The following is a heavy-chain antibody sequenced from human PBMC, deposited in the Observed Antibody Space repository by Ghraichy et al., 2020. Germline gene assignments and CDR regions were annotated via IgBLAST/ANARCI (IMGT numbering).Heavy chain of an antibody. CDR1: GFTFSSYA. D-gene: IGHD5-24*01. J-gene: IGHJ5*02. CDR3: ARTRPLRWPQLWGWFDP. V-gene: IGHV3-30-3*01. Sequence: GGSLRLSCAASGFTFSSYAMHWVRQAPGKGLEWVAVISYDGSNKYYADSVKGRFTISRDNSKNTLYLQMNSLRAEDTAVYYCARTRPLRWPQLWGWFDPWGQGTLVTVSS. CDR2: ISYDGSNK.